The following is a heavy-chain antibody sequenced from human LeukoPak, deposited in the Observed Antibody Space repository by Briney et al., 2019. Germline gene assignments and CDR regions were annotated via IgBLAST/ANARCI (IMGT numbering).Heavy chain of an antibody. CDR3: ARPLLTYCSSTSCSGGNWFDP. J-gene: IGHJ5*02. Sequence: ASVKVSCKASGYTFTGHYMHWVRQAPGQGLEWMGWINPNSGGTNYAQKFQGRVTMTRDTSISTAYMELSRLRSDDTAVYYCARPLLTYCSSTSCSGGNWFDPWGQGTLVTVSS. D-gene: IGHD2-2*01. V-gene: IGHV1-2*02. CDR1: GYTFTGHY. CDR2: INPNSGGT.